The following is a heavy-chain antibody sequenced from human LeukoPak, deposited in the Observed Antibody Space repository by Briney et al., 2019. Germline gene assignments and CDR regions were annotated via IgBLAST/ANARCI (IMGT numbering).Heavy chain of an antibody. CDR1: GYTFTSYG. CDR2: ISAYNGNT. CDR3: AREDAFDI. Sequence: ASVKVSCKASGYTFTSYGISWVRQAPGQGLEWMGWISAYNGNTNYAQKFQGRVTMTRDTSISTAYMELSRLRSDDTAVYYCAREDAFDIWGQGTMVTVSS. J-gene: IGHJ3*02. V-gene: IGHV1-18*01.